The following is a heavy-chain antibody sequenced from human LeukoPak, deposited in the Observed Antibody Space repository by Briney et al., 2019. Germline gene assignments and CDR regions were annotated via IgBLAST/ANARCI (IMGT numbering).Heavy chain of an antibody. J-gene: IGHJ4*02. Sequence: SETLSLTCTVSGGSISSYYWRWIRLPPGKALEWIGNIYNSGNTKYNPSLKSRVTTSVDTSKNQFSLKLSSVTAADTAVYYCARVNGHYDYFDYWGQGTLVTVSS. CDR3: ARVNGHYDYFDY. V-gene: IGHV4-59*08. D-gene: IGHD4-17*01. CDR2: IYNSGNT. CDR1: GGSISSYY.